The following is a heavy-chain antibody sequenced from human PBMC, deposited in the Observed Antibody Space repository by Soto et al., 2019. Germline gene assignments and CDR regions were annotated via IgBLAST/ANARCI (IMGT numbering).Heavy chain of an antibody. J-gene: IGHJ6*03. D-gene: IGHD3-3*01. CDR1: GGSISSYY. V-gene: IGHV4-59*12. Sequence: PSETLSLTCTVSGGSISSYYWSWIRQPPGKGLEWIGYIYYSGSTNYNPSLKSRVTISVDTSKNQFSLKLSSVTAADTAVYYCARGVRFLEWLLYGPQPYYYYYYMDVWGKGTTVTVSS. CDR2: IYYSGST. CDR3: ARGVRFLEWLLYGPQPYYYYYYMDV.